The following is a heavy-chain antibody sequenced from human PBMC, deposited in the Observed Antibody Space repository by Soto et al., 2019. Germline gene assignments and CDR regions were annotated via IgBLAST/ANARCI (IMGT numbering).Heavy chain of an antibody. CDR3: ARQHYYDSSGYYTWN. J-gene: IGHJ4*02. V-gene: IGHV4-34*01. D-gene: IGHD3-22*01. Sequence: ETLSLTCAVYGGSFSGYYWTWIRQPPGTGLEWIGEINHSGSTNYNPSLKSRVTISVDTSKNQFSLKLTSVTAADTAVYYCARQHYYDSSGYYTWNWGQGTLVTSPQ. CDR2: INHSGST. CDR1: GGSFSGYY.